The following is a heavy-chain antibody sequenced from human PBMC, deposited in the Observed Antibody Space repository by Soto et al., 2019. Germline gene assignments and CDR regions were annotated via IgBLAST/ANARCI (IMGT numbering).Heavy chain of an antibody. CDR1: GYTFTSYA. J-gene: IGHJ4*02. CDR3: ARGLNGYLSSFDY. D-gene: IGHD5-18*01. Sequence: QVQLVQSGAEVKKPGASVKVSCKASGYTFTSYAMHWVRQAPGQRLEWMGWINAGNGNTKYSQKFQGRVTITRDTSASTAYMELSSLRSEDTAVYYCARGLNGYLSSFDYWGQGTLVTVSS. V-gene: IGHV1-3*01. CDR2: INAGNGNT.